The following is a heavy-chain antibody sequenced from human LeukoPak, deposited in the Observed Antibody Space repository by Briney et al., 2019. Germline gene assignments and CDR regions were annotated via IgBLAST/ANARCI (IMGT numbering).Heavy chain of an antibody. Sequence: ASVKVSCKASGYSFTGYYIHWVRQAPGQGLEWMGWINPNSGGTKYAQKFQGGVTMTRDTSISTAYMELSRLTSDDTAVYFCARGYRDSSGPCLDSWGQGTLVTVSS. V-gene: IGHV1-2*02. CDR3: ARGYRDSSGPCLDS. CDR1: GYSFTGYY. D-gene: IGHD3-22*01. J-gene: IGHJ5*01. CDR2: INPNSGGT.